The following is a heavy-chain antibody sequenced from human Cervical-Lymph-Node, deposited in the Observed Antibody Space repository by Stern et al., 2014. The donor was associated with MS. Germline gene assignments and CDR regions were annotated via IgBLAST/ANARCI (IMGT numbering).Heavy chain of an antibody. J-gene: IGHJ4*02. CDR3: AREVSGYDTSGYYVDQ. V-gene: IGHV4-31*03. D-gene: IGHD3-22*01. CDR1: GGSISSGRFY. CDR2: IYYSGST. Sequence: QLQLQESGPGLVKSSQTLSLTCTVSGGSISSGRFYWSWIRQHPGKGLEWIGYIYYSGSTYYNPSLKSRVTISIDTSENLFSLKLSSVTAADTAVYYCAREVSGYDTSGYYVDQWGQGTLVTVSS.